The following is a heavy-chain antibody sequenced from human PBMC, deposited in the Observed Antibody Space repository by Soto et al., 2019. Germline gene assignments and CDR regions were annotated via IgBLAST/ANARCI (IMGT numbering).Heavy chain of an antibody. CDR2: IIPIFGTA. CDR3: ARAPRPGTPRGGDY. D-gene: IGHD1-1*01. Sequence: QVQLVQSGAEVKKPGSSVKVSCKASGGTFSSYAISWVRQAPGQGLEWMGGIIPIFGTANYAQKFQGRVTIPADESKSTAYMELSSLRSGDRAVYYCARAPRPGTPRGGDYWGQGTLVTVSS. J-gene: IGHJ4*02. CDR1: GGTFSSYA. V-gene: IGHV1-69*01.